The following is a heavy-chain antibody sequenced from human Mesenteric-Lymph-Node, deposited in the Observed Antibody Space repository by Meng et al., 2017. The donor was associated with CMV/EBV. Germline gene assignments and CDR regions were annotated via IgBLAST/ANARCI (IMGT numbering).Heavy chain of an antibody. Sequence: GESLKISCAASGFTFSSFWMTWVRQAPGKGLEWVANIKRDETEKYYVDSVKGRFTISRDIAKNSLYLQMNSLRAEDTAVYYCARDSGELSRSLDYWGQGTLVTVSS. J-gene: IGHJ4*02. V-gene: IGHV3-7*01. CDR3: ARDSGELSRSLDY. CDR1: GFTFSSFW. D-gene: IGHD3-16*02. CDR2: IKRDETEK.